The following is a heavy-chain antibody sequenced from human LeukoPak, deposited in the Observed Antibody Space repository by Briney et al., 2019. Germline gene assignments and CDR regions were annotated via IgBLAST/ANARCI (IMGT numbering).Heavy chain of an antibody. CDR1: GFTFSSYA. V-gene: IGHV3-23*01. D-gene: IGHD6-19*01. J-gene: IGHJ4*02. Sequence: RTGGSLRLSCAASGFTFSSYAMSWVRQAPGKGLEWVSTVSGSGAPTFYADSVKGRFTISRDIKNTLYLQMNSLSAEDTAVYYCAKSPTSYSSGWVFDYWGQGTLVTVSS. CDR3: AKSPTSYSSGWVFDY. CDR2: VSGSGAPT.